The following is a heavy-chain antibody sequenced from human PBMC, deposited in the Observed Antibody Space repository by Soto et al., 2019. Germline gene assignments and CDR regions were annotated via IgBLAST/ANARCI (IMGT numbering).Heavy chain of an antibody. CDR3: VREDDGGDRDYYGLDV. CDR1: GGSISSDHYH. J-gene: IGHJ6*02. D-gene: IGHD4-17*01. Sequence: QVQLQESGPGLVRPSQTLSLTCTVSGGSISSDHYHWTWIRQTPGKGLEWIGYIHYSGSVYYNPSLQSRVTMSVDTSNNLFSLTLSSVTAADTAVYFCVREDDGGDRDYYGLDVWGQGTTVTVSS. V-gene: IGHV4-30-4*01. CDR2: IHYSGSV.